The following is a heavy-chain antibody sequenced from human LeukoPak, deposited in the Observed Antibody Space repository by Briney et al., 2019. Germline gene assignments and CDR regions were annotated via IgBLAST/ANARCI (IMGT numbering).Heavy chain of an antibody. J-gene: IGHJ4*02. CDR3: ATGGGGSCCEPDFDY. CDR1: GYTLTELS. Sequence: GASVKVSCKVSGYTLTELSMHWVRQTPGEGLEWMGGFDPEDGETIYAQKFQGRVTMTEDTSTDTAYMELSSLRSEDTAVYYCATGGGGSCCEPDFDYWGQGTLVTVSS. V-gene: IGHV1-24*01. D-gene: IGHD2-15*01. CDR2: FDPEDGET.